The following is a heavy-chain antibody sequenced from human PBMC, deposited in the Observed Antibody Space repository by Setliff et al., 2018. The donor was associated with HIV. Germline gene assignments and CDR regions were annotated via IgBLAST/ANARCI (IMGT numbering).Heavy chain of an antibody. Sequence: PSETLSLTCTVSGASITSHYWSWIRQSPGREPEWIGYIYSTGSTNYNPSLQSRVSISTDASKNKFSLKVTSVTSADTAVYYCAKGAGFYGDYTFDYWGQGNLVTVSS. CDR1: GASITSHY. J-gene: IGHJ4*02. V-gene: IGHV4-59*11. CDR3: AKGAGFYGDYTFDY. D-gene: IGHD4-17*01. CDR2: IYSTGST.